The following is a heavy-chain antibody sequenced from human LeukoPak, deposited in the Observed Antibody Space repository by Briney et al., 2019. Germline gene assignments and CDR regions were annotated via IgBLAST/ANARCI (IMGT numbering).Heavy chain of an antibody. CDR2: ISAYNGNT. Sequence: ASVKVSCKASGYTFTSYGISWVRQAPGQGLEWMGLISAYNGNTNYAQKLQGRVTMTTDTSTSTAYMELRSLRSDDTAVYYCARVPVLRYFDWLFSPDWFDPWGQGTLVTVSS. CDR1: GYTFTSYG. D-gene: IGHD3-9*01. J-gene: IGHJ5*02. V-gene: IGHV1-18*01. CDR3: ARVPVLRYFDWLFSPDWFDP.